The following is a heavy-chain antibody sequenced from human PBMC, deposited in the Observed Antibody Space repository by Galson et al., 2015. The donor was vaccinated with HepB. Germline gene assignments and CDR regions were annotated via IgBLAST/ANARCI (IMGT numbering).Heavy chain of an antibody. J-gene: IGHJ4*02. CDR3: ARGASVGIVVVVAATGFDY. D-gene: IGHD2-15*01. CDR2: INPSGGST. Sequence: SVKVSCKASGYTFTSYYMHWVRQAPGQGLEWMGIINPSGGSTSYAQKFQGRVTMTRDTSTSTVYMELSSLRSEDTAVYYCARGASVGIVVVVAATGFDYWGQGTLVTVSS. V-gene: IGHV1-46*01. CDR1: GYTFTSYY.